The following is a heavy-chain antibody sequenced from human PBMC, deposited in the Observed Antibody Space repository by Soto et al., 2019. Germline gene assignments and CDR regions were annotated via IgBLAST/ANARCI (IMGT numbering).Heavy chain of an antibody. D-gene: IGHD3-3*01. Sequence: ASVKVSCKASGYTFTSYGISWVRQAPGQGLEWMGWISAYNGNTNYAQKLQGRVTMTTDTSTSTAYMELRSLRSDDTAVYYCAGDDAIFGSRYGDASDIWGRGTMVTV. CDR2: ISAYNGNT. V-gene: IGHV1-18*01. J-gene: IGHJ3*02. CDR3: AGDDAIFGSRYGDASDI. CDR1: GYTFTSYG.